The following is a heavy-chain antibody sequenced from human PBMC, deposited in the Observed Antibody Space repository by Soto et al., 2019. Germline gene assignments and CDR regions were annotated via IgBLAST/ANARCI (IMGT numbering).Heavy chain of an antibody. CDR1: GGSIGSGGYW. Sequence: QVQLQESGPGLMQPSQTLSLTCTVSGGSIGSGGYWWSWIRQHPGRGLEWIGFVSYTGNTQYNPSLKSRVNISVDTSTKQFSLKLSSVTAADTAVYYCARGTLVWGQGTLVTASS. CDR2: VSYTGNT. CDR3: ARGTLV. D-gene: IGHD2-2*01. V-gene: IGHV4-31*03. J-gene: IGHJ4*02.